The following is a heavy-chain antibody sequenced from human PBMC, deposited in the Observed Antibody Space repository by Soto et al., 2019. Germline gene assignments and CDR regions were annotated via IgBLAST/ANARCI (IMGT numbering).Heavy chain of an antibody. J-gene: IGHJ4*02. CDR1: GGSFSGYY. V-gene: IGHV4-34*01. CDR2: INHSGST. D-gene: IGHD6-19*01. Sequence: QVQLQQWGAGLLKPSETLSLTCAVYGGSFSGYYWSWIRQPPGKGLEWSGEINHSGSTNYNPSLKSRVTISVDTSKNQFSLKLSSVTAADTAVYYCGGRAVALDYWGQGTLVTVSS. CDR3: GGRAVALDY.